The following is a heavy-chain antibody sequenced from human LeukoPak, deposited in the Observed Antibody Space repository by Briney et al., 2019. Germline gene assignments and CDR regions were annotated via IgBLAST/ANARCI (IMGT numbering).Heavy chain of an antibody. CDR1: GYTLTELS. Sequence: GASVKVSCKVSGYTLTELSMHWVRQAPGKGLEWMGGFDPEDGETIYAQKFQGRVTMTEDTSTDRAYMELSSLRSDDTAVYYCATGRLRAYSGYAKGYFDYWGQGTLVTVSS. D-gene: IGHD5-12*01. CDR2: FDPEDGET. CDR3: ATGRLRAYSGYAKGYFDY. J-gene: IGHJ4*02. V-gene: IGHV1-24*01.